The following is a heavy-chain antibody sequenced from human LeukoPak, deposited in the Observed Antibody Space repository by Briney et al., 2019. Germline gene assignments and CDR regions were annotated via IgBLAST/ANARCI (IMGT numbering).Heavy chain of an antibody. J-gene: IGHJ5*02. CDR2: INSDGSST. CDR3: ARDPTVRYFDWLLAGWFDP. D-gene: IGHD3-9*01. CDR1: GFTFSSYW. V-gene: IGHV3-74*01. Sequence: PGGSLRLSCAASGFTFSSYWMHWVRQAPGRGLVWVSRINSDGSSTSYADSVKGRFTISRDNAKNTLYLQMNCLRAEDTAVYYCARDPTVRYFDWLLAGWFDPWGQGTLVTVSS.